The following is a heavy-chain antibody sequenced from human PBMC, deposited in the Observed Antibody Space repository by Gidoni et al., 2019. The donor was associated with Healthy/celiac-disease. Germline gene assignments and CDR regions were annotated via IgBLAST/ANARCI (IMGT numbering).Heavy chain of an antibody. J-gene: IGHJ4*02. CDR1: GFTFSSYS. V-gene: IGHV3-21*01. CDR3: ARVLAVAGTLDY. Sequence: EVQLVESGGGLVKPGGSLRLSCAASGFTFSSYSMNWVRQAPGKGLEWVSSISSSRSYIYYADSVKGRFTISRDNAKNSLYLQMNSLRAEDTAVYYCARVLAVAGTLDYWGQGTLVTVSS. CDR2: ISSSRSYI. D-gene: IGHD6-19*01.